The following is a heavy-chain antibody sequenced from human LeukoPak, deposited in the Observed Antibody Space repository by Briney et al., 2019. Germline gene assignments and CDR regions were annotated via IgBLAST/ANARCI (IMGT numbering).Heavy chain of an antibody. CDR1: GFTFSSYW. D-gene: IGHD1-26*01. V-gene: IGHV3-74*01. J-gene: IGHJ3*02. CDR2: INPDGSST. Sequence: GGSLRLSCAASGFTFSSYWMHWVRQAPGKGLVWVSRINPDGSSTSYADSVKGRFTISRDNAKNMLYLQMNSLRAEDTAVYYCARDGRRVVGATDAFDIWGQGTMVTVSS. CDR3: ARDGRRVVGATDAFDI.